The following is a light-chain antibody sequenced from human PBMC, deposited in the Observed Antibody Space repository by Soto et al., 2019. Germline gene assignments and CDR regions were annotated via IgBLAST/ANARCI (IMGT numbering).Light chain of an antibody. Sequence: QAVVTQPPSVSGAPGQRVTISCTGSNSNIGAGYDVHWYQQLPGIAPKLLIYGNNIRPSGVPDRFSGSKSGTSASLAISGLQSEDEADYYCAAWDDSLNGSFVFGTGTKLTVL. J-gene: IGLJ1*01. CDR3: AAWDDSLNGSFV. V-gene: IGLV1-40*01. CDR1: NSNIGAGYD. CDR2: GNN.